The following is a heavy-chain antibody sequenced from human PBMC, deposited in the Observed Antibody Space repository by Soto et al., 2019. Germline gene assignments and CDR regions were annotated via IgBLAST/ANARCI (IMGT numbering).Heavy chain of an antibody. CDR1: GGSISSSSYY. Sequence: LSLTCTVSGGSISSSSYYWGWIRQPPGKGLEWIGSIYYSGSTYYNPSLKSRVTISVDTSKNQFSLKLSSVTAADTAVYYCARGRDCSSTSCHAGYYYYMDVWGKGTTVTVSS. V-gene: IGHV4-39*01. CDR3: ARGRDCSSTSCHAGYYYYMDV. J-gene: IGHJ6*03. CDR2: IYYSGST. D-gene: IGHD2-2*01.